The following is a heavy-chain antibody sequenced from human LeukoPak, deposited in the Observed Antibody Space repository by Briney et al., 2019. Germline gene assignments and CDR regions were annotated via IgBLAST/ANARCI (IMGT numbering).Heavy chain of an antibody. D-gene: IGHD4-17*01. CDR1: GFTFSNFA. CDR2: ISYDGNTK. J-gene: IGHJ6*04. CDR3: ARGDDFGDHGTFYYYHIDV. Sequence: GGSLRLSCAASGFTFSNFAMHWVRQAPGKGLEWVASISYDGNTKNYADSVKGRFTISRDKSKKVLSVQMNNLRPEDTALYYCARGDDFGDHGTFYYYHIDVWGKGTRVTVSS. V-gene: IGHV3-30*04.